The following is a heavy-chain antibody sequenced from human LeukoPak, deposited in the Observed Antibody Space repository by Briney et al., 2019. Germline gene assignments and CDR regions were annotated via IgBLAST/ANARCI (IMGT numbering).Heavy chain of an antibody. V-gene: IGHV3-23*01. Sequence: PGGSLRLSCAASGFTFSTYAMSWVRQAPGKGLEWVSAFSGSGGSTYYAESVKGRFTISRDNSKNTLYLQMNSLRAEDTAVYYCARAYFGVVIVFDYWGQGTLATVSS. D-gene: IGHD3-3*01. CDR2: FSGSGGST. J-gene: IGHJ4*02. CDR3: ARAYFGVVIVFDY. CDR1: GFTFSTYA.